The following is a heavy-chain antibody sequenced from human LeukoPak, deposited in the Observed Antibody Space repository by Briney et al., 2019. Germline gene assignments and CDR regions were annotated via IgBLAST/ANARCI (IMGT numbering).Heavy chain of an antibody. CDR1: GYTFTSYG. V-gene: IGHV1-18*01. Sequence: ASVKVSCKASGYTFTSYGISWVRQAPGQGLEWMGWISAYNGNTNYAQKLQGRVTMTTDTSTSTAYMELRSLRSDDTAVYYCARDRSYYYDSSGYLDYWGQGTPVTVSS. J-gene: IGHJ4*02. CDR3: ARDRSYYYDSSGYLDY. D-gene: IGHD3-22*01. CDR2: ISAYNGNT.